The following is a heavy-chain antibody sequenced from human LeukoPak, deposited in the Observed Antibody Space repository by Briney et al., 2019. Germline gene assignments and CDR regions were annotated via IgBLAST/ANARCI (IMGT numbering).Heavy chain of an antibody. CDR1: GGSISSYY. V-gene: IGHV4-4*07. CDR2: IDGSGST. Sequence: SETLSLTCTVSGGSISSYYWSWIRQPAGKGLEWIGRIDGSGSTDYNPSLKSRVTMSVDTSRKQFSLKMSSVTAADTAVYCCARGIAAAPERAFDIWGQGTMVTVSS. CDR3: ARGIAAAPERAFDI. J-gene: IGHJ3*02. D-gene: IGHD6-13*01.